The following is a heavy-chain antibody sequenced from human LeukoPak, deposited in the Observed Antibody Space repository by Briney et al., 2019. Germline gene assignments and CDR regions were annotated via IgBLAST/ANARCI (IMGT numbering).Heavy chain of an antibody. D-gene: IGHD3-22*01. Sequence: SETLSLTCTVSGGSISSYYWSWIRQPPGKGLEWIGYIYYSGSTNYNPSLGSRVTISVDTSKNQFSLKLSSVTAADTAVYYCARDHANYYDSNGWFDPWGQGTLVTVSS. CDR1: GGSISSYY. CDR2: IYYSGST. V-gene: IGHV4-59*01. J-gene: IGHJ5*02. CDR3: ARDHANYYDSNGWFDP.